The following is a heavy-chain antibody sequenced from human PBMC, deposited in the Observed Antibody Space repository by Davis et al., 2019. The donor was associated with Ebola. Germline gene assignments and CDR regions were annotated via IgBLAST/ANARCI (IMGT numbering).Heavy chain of an antibody. CDR1: GFSFDIYD. V-gene: IGHV3-21*01. J-gene: IGHJ4*02. CDR3: ASGLDY. CDR2: ISKSSIYK. Sequence: GGSLRLSCVASGFSFDIYDMNWVRQAPGKGLEWVSTISKSSIYKYYADSVKGRFTVSRDNAQNSLYLQMSSLIVEDTGVYYCASGLDYWGQGILVTVSS.